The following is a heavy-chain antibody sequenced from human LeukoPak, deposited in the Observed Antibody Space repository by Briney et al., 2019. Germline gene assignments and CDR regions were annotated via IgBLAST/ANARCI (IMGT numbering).Heavy chain of an antibody. CDR3: AKHISTSPASAYDI. D-gene: IGHD2/OR15-2a*01. Sequence: SGGSVRLSCAAAGFDFSNRGMSWVRQAPGKGLEWVSTVSTSGLSTYYTESVKGRFSISRDNSKKTLFLQMDSLKAEDTAVYFCAKHISTSPASAYDIWGQGTLVTVSS. CDR2: VSTSGLST. CDR1: GFDFSNRG. V-gene: IGHV3-23*01. J-gene: IGHJ3*02.